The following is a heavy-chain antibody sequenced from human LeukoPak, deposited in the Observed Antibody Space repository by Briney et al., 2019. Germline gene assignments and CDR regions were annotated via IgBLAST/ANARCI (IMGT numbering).Heavy chain of an antibody. Sequence: SETLSLTCTVSGGSISSYYWSWIRQPPGKGLEWIGYIYYSGSTNYNPSLKSRVTISVDTSKNQFSLKLSSVTAADTAVYYCAREDEPTYGRYYCGMDVWGQGTTVTVSS. CDR2: IYYSGST. D-gene: IGHD3-10*01. CDR3: AREDEPTYGRYYCGMDV. CDR1: GGSISSYY. V-gene: IGHV4-59*01. J-gene: IGHJ6*02.